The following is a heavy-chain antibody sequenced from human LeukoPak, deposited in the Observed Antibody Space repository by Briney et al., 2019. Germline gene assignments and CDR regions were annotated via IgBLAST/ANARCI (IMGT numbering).Heavy chain of an antibody. D-gene: IGHD3-9*01. CDR3: TIDWDRHNY. J-gene: IGHJ4*02. CDR2: IKSNNAGGTT. CDR1: GFTFSIAW. V-gene: IGHV3-15*01. Sequence: KSGGSLRLSCAASGFTFSIAWMSWVRQAPGKGLEWVGRIKSNNAGGTTVYAAPVKGRFTISRDDSKNTLYLQMNSLKTDDTAVYYCTIDWDRHNYWGQGTLVTVSS.